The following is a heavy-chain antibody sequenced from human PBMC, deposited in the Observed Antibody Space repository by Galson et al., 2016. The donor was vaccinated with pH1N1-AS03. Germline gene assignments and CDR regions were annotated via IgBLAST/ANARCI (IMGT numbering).Heavy chain of an antibody. D-gene: IGHD1-26*01. V-gene: IGHV1-69*13. CDR2: IISIFGTT. CDR1: GGTFNTYA. J-gene: IGHJ5*02. Sequence: SVKVSCKASGGTFNTYAISWVRQAPGQGLEWMGGIISIFGTTNHAQKFQGRVTITADESMSSVYMELSSLRSEDTAVYYFARAQHPDIVGVTGGWFDPWGQGTLVTVSS. CDR3: ARAQHPDIVGVTGGWFDP.